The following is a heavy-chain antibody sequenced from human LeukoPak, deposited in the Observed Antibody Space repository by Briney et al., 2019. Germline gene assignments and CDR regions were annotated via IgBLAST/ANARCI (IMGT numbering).Heavy chain of an antibody. CDR1: GDSVSSSSVV. D-gene: IGHD1-14*01. CDR2: TYYESKWYI. J-gene: IGHJ6*02. V-gene: IGHV6-1*01. CDR3: VRGYHRGGLDV. Sequence: SQTLSLTCAISGDSVSSSSVVWNWVRQSPSRGLEWLGRTYYESKWYIDYAESLKSRMSVNSDTPKNQVSLQLNSVSLEDTAVYYCVRGYHRGGLDVWGQGTTVIVSS.